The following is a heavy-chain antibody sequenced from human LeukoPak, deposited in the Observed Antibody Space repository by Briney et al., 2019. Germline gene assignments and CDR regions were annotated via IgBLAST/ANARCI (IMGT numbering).Heavy chain of an antibody. D-gene: IGHD6-19*01. CDR2: ISSSSSTI. V-gene: IGHV3-48*01. CDR1: GFTFSSYS. Sequence: PGGSLRLSCAASGFTFSSYSMNWVRQAPGKGLEWVSYISSSSSTIYYADSVKGRFTISRDNAKNSLYLQMNSLRAEDTAVYYCARSPYSSGSGFDYWGQGTLVTVSS. J-gene: IGHJ4*02. CDR3: ARSPYSSGSGFDY.